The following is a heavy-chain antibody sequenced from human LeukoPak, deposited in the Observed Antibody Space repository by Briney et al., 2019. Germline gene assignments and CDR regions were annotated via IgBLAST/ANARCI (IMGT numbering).Heavy chain of an antibody. D-gene: IGHD6-13*01. Sequence: GGSLRLSCAASGFTFSSYAMSWVRQAPGKGLEWVSAISGSGGSTYYADSVKGRFTISRDNSKNTLYLQMNSLRAEDTAVYYCAKGSLRGSSSLGILDYWGQGTLVTVSS. CDR3: AKGSLRGSSSLGILDY. CDR1: GFTFSSYA. J-gene: IGHJ4*02. CDR2: ISGSGGST. V-gene: IGHV3-23*01.